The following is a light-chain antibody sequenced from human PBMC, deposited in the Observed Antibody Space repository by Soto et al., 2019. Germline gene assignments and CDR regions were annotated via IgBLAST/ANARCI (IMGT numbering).Light chain of an antibody. J-gene: IGLJ2*01. V-gene: IGLV1-51*01. CDR2: DDD. CDR1: GTNY. CDR3: GSWDASVPVV. Sequence: QSVLTQPPSVSAAPGQKVTISCSGSGTNYVSWYQQFPGTAPKLLIYDDDKRPSEISDRFSGSKSDTSADLVITGLQTGDEADYYCGSWDASVPVVFGGGTQLTVL.